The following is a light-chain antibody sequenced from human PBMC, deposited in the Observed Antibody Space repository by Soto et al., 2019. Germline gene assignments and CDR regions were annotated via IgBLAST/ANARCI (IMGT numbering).Light chain of an antibody. CDR1: QYISNN. V-gene: IGKV3-15*01. CDR2: GAS. J-gene: IGKJ5*01. CDR3: QRYNHWSTIT. Sequence: EIAMTQSPATLSVSLGERATLSCRASQYISNNLAWYQQRPGQAPSLLVYGASTRATDVQARFSGSGSGTVFLLSTSGLQSEDSAVYYCQRYNHWSTITFVQVTRLEIK.